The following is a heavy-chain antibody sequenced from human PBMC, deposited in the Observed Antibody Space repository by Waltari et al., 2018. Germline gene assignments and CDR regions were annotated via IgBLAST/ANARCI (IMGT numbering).Heavy chain of an antibody. D-gene: IGHD6-19*01. Sequence: EVHLVQSGAEVKRPGATGKISCKASGYTVPEYYLHWVRQAPGKGLEWMGHVDPEDGETEISDKFQGRVAMTADTSTETAYIEVRSLTSDDMAVYYCATKMSDQWLREWGQGTLVTVSS. CDR3: ATKMSDQWLRE. V-gene: IGHV1-69-2*01. J-gene: IGHJ1*01. CDR1: GYTVPEYY. CDR2: VDPEDGET.